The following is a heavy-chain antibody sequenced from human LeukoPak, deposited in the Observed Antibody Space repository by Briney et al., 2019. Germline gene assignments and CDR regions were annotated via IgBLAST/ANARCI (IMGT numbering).Heavy chain of an antibody. CDR3: ARVGAYYDTSRAFDI. D-gene: IGHD3-9*01. J-gene: IGHJ3*02. V-gene: IGHV1-8*03. CDR2: MNPNSGNT. Sequence: GASVKVSCKASGYTFTSYDINWVRQATGQGLEWMGWMNPNSGNTGYAQKFQGRVTITRNTSISTAYMELRSLRSDDTAVYYCARVGAYYDTSRAFDIWGQGTMVTVSS. CDR1: GYTFTSYD.